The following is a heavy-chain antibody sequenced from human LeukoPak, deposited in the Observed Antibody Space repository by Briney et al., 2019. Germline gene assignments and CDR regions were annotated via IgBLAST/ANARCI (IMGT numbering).Heavy chain of an antibody. J-gene: IGHJ4*02. Sequence: TGGSLRLSCAASGFTFSSYAMSWVRQAPGKGLEWVSSISGSDGSTYYADSVKGRFTISRDNAKNSLYLQMNSLRAGDTAVYYCARTIEMATISYFDYWGQGTLVTVSS. CDR1: GFTFSSYA. D-gene: IGHD5-24*01. V-gene: IGHV3-23*01. CDR3: ARTIEMATISYFDY. CDR2: ISGSDGST.